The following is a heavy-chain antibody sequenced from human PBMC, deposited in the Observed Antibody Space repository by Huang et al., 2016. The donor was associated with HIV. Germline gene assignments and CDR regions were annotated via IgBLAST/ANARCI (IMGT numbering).Heavy chain of an antibody. V-gene: IGHV4-39*01. CDR1: GGSISSSSYY. CDR3: ARPATQSGSSWQHFDY. D-gene: IGHD6-13*01. J-gene: IGHJ4*02. Sequence: QLQLQESGPGLVKPSETLSLTCTVSGGSISSSSYYWGWIRQPPGQGLEWIGGIYYSGSTYYNPSLKSRVTISVDTSKNQFSLKLSSVTAADTAVYYCARPATQSGSSWQHFDYWGQGTLVTVSS. CDR2: IYYSGST.